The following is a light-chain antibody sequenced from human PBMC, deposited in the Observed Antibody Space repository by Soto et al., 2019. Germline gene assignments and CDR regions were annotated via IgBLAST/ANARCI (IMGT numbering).Light chain of an antibody. Sequence: QSVLTQPASVSGSPGQSITISCTGTSSDVGGYNYVSWYQQHPGKAPKLMIYEVSNRPSGVSNRFSGSKSGNTASLTISGLQAEDEAEYFCISYKTDDTFVFGGGTKVTVL. CDR3: ISYKTDDTFV. CDR1: SSDVGGYNY. J-gene: IGLJ1*01. CDR2: EVS. V-gene: IGLV2-14*01.